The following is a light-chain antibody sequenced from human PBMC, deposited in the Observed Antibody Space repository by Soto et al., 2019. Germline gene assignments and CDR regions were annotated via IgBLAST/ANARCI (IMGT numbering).Light chain of an antibody. J-gene: IGKJ2*01. CDR1: QSLLHSNGYNY. CDR2: AGS. V-gene: IGKV2-28*01. CDR3: MQAVQTPLT. Sequence: DIVMTQSPLSLPVTPGEPASISCRSSQSLLHSNGYNYLDWYLQKPGQSPQLLIYAGSKRASAVPDRFSASESATDFTLKISRVEAEDVGTYYCMQAVQTPLTFGPGTKLEIK.